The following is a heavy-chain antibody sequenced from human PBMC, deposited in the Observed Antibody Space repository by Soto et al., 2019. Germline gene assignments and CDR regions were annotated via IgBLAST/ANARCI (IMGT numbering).Heavy chain of an antibody. CDR1: GGTFSSYA. V-gene: IGHV1-69*13. J-gene: IGHJ4*02. CDR3: ARRDSGYDFGPQYYFDY. D-gene: IGHD5-12*01. Sequence: SVKVSCKASGGTFSSYAISWVRQAPGQGLEWMGGIIPIFGTANYAQKFQGRVTITADESTSTAYMELSSLRSEDTAVYYCARRDSGYDFGPQYYFDYWGQGTLVTVSS. CDR2: IIPIFGTA.